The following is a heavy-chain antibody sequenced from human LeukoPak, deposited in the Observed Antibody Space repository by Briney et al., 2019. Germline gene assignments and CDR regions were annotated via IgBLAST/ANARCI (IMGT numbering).Heavy chain of an antibody. CDR2: INPSGGST. V-gene: IGHV1-46*01. D-gene: IGHD4-23*01. CDR3: AAYGGNPARSDY. J-gene: IGHJ4*02. CDR1: GYTFTGYY. Sequence: ASVKVSCKASGYTFTGYYMHWVRQAPGQGLEWMGIINPSGGSTSYAQKFQGRVTMTRDTSTSTVYMELSSLRSEDTAVYYCAAYGGNPARSDYWGQGTLVTVSS.